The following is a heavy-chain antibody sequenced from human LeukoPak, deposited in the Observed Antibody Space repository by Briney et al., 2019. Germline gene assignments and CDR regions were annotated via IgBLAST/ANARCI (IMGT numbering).Heavy chain of an antibody. V-gene: IGHV1-2*02. CDR2: IDLNSGGT. Sequence: ASVKVSCKASGFTFTDYHIHWVRQAPGQGLECMGWIDLNSGGTNYAQNFQGRVTMTRDTSLSTAYMELSRLRSDDTAVYYCARDITSSSENAFDIWGQGTMLTVSS. J-gene: IGHJ3*02. CDR3: ARDITSSSENAFDI. D-gene: IGHD6-6*01. CDR1: GFTFTDYH.